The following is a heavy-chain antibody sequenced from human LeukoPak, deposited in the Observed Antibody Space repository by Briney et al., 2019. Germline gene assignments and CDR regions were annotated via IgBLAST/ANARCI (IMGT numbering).Heavy chain of an antibody. CDR1: GYRFGDYW. CDR3: GRRTGLRTFDP. J-gene: IGHJ5*02. CDR2: IYPDDSDT. V-gene: IGHV5-51*01. Sequence: GESLKISCKGAGYRFGDYWIGWVRQMPGKGLEWMGVIYPDDSDTRYSPSFQGQVTISADKSISTAYLQWSSLKASDTAMYYCGRRTGLRTFDPWGPGTLVTVSS. D-gene: IGHD3/OR15-3a*01.